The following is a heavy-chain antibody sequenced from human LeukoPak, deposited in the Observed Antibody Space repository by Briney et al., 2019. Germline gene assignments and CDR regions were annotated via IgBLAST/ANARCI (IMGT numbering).Heavy chain of an antibody. D-gene: IGHD3-3*01. Sequence: ASVKVSCKASGGTFSSYAISWVRQAPGQGLEWMGGIIPIFGTANYAQKFQGRVTITADESTSTAYMELSSLRSDDTAVYYCARSLYYDFWSGYDRLDYWGQGTLVTVSS. CDR3: ARSLYYDFWSGYDRLDY. CDR1: GGTFSSYA. CDR2: IIPIFGTA. J-gene: IGHJ4*02. V-gene: IGHV1-69*13.